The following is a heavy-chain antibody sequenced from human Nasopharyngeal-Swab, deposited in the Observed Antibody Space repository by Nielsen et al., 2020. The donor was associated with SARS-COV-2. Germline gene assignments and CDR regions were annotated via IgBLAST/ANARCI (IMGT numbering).Heavy chain of an antibody. Sequence: SETLSLTCTVSGVSISSQYWSWIRQPPGKGLEWIGYISHNSGTNYNPSLKSRATISADTSKNQLSLKLTSVTAADTAVYYCARDTDYIPTGFDPWGQGTQVTVSS. CDR3: ARDTDYIPTGFDP. CDR2: ISHNSGT. J-gene: IGHJ5*02. D-gene: IGHD4/OR15-4a*01. V-gene: IGHV4-4*08. CDR1: GVSISSQY.